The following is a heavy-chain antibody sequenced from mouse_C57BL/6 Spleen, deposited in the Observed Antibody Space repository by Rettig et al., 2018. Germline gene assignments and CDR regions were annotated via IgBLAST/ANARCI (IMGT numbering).Heavy chain of an antibody. J-gene: IGHJ4*01. CDR3: ARGGYDGYPHYAMDY. D-gene: IGHD2-3*01. CDR1: GYTFTDYN. V-gene: IGHV1-18*01. Sequence: EVQLQQSGPELVKPGASVKIPCKASGYTFTDYNMDWVKQSHGKSLEWIGDINPNNGGTIYNQKFKGKATLTVDKSSSTAYMELRSLTSEDTAVYYCARGGYDGYPHYAMDYWGQGTSVIVSS. CDR2: INPNNGGT.